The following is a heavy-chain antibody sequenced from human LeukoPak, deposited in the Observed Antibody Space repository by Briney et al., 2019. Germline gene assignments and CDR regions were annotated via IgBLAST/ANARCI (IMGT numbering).Heavy chain of an antibody. CDR3: ARGHNAAGPTN. CDR2: SDPNSGAT. J-gene: IGHJ4*02. CDR1: GYTFTSYY. Sequence: ASVKVSCKTSGYTFTSYYIHWLRQAPGQGFEWVGWSDPNSGATKYEHFQGRVTMTRDTSISTAYMELSGLRFDDTAVYYCARGHNAAGPTNWGQGTLVTVSS. V-gene: IGHV1-2*02. D-gene: IGHD6-13*01.